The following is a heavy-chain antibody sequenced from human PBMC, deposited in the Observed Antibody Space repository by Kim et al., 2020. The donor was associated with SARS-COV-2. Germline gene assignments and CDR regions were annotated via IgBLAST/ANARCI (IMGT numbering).Heavy chain of an antibody. CDR1: GGSISSSNW. CDR2: IYHSGST. CDR3: ASSSWYYFENYYYYYGMDV. V-gene: IGHV4-4*02. J-gene: IGHJ6*02. Sequence: SETLSLTCAVSGGSISSSNWWSWVRQPPGKGLEWIGEIYHSGSTNYNPSLKSRVTISVDKSKNQFSLKLSSVTAADTAVYYCASSSWYYFENYYYYYGMDVWGQGTTVTVSS. D-gene: IGHD6-13*01.